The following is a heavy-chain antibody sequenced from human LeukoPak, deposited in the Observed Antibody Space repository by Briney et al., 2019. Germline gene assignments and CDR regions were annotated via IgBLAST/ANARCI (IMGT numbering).Heavy chain of an antibody. CDR2: ISAYNGNT. J-gene: IGHJ4*02. CDR1: VYTFTSYG. D-gene: IGHD3-10*01. V-gene: IGHV1-18*01. Sequence: ASVKVSCKASVYTFTSYGISWVRQAPGQGVEWMGWISAYNGNTNYAQKLQGRVTMTTDTSTSTAYMELRSLRSDDTAVYYCARRGVIWGYFDYWGQGTLVTVSS. CDR3: ARRGVIWGYFDY.